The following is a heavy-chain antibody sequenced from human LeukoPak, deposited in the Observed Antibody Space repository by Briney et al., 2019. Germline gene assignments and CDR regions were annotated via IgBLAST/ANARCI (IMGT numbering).Heavy chain of an antibody. CDR2: ISSNGGST. V-gene: IGHV3-64*01. CDR1: GFTFSSYA. Sequence: GGSLRLSCAASGFTFSSYAMHRVRQAPGKGLEYVSAISSNGGSTYYANSVKGRFTISRDNSKNTLYLQMGSLRAEDMAVYYCARGPSSGYYYSWFDPWGQGTLVTVSS. J-gene: IGHJ5*02. CDR3: ARGPSSGYYYSWFDP. D-gene: IGHD3-22*01.